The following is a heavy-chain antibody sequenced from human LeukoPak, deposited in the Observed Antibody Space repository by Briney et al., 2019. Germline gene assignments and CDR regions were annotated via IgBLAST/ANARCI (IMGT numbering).Heavy chain of an antibody. V-gene: IGHV4-59*01. Sequence: PSETLSLTCTVSGGSISSYYWSWIRQPPGKGLEWIGYIYYSGSTNYNPSLKSRVTISVDTSKNQFSLKLSSVTAADTAVYYCARVAGYCSSTSCYGRLYAFDIWGQGTMVTVSS. J-gene: IGHJ3*02. CDR3: ARVAGYCSSTSCYGRLYAFDI. CDR2: IYYSGST. CDR1: GGSISSYY. D-gene: IGHD2-2*01.